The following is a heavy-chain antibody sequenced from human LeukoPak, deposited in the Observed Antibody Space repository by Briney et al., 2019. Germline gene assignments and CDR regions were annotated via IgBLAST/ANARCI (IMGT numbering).Heavy chain of an antibody. CDR3: AREGGYDILTGYYHYYMDV. CDR2: IYYSGST. V-gene: IGHV4-59*01. D-gene: IGHD3-9*01. J-gene: IGHJ6*03. CDR1: GGSISSYY. Sequence: SETLSLTCTVSGGSISSYYWSWIRQPPGKGLEWIGYIYYSGSTNYNPSLKSRVTISVDTSKNQFSLKLSSVTAADTAVYYCAREGGYDILTGYYHYYMDVWGKGTTVTVSS.